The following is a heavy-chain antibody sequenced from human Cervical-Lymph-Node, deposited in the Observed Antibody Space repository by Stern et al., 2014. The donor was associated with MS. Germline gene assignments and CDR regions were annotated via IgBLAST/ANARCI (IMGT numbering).Heavy chain of an antibody. CDR1: GGTFSNHV. V-gene: IGHV1-69*01. J-gene: IGHJ4*02. CDR3: ARAAYSTSSYNY. D-gene: IGHD2/OR15-2a*01. Sequence: VQLVESGAEVKKPGSSVKVSCKASGGTFSNHVISWVRQAPGQGLEWMGGTIPIFGKAIYAQKFQGRFTITADESTRAAYMELSSLRSEDTAVYYCARAAYSTSSYNYWGQGTLVTVSA. CDR2: TIPIFGKA.